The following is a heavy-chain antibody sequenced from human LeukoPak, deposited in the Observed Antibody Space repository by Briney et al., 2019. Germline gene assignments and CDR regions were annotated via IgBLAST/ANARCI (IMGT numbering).Heavy chain of an antibody. CDR3: ARVAPGYSYATYYFDY. V-gene: IGHV1-2*02. J-gene: IGHJ4*02. CDR1: GYTFTGYY. Sequence: ASVKVSCKASGYTFTGYYMHWVRQAPGQGLEWMGWINPNSGGTNYAQKFQGRVTMTRDTSISTAYMELSRLRSDDTAAYYCARVAPGYSYATYYFDYWGQGTLVTVSS. CDR2: INPNSGGT. D-gene: IGHD5-18*01.